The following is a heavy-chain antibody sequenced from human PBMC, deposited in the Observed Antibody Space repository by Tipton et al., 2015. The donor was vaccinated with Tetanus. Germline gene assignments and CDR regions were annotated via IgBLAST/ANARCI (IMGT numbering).Heavy chain of an antibody. V-gene: IGHV3-21*06. CDR3: ARDHRPTSRGSESYYYYGLDV. CDR1: GFTFSSYA. CDR2: ISGTGKYI. Sequence: SLRLSCAASGFTFSSYAMTWLRQAPGKGLEWVSSISGTGKYIYYADSVKGRFTISRDNAKNSLSLEMNSLRADDTAVYYCARDHRPTSRGSESYYYYGLDVWGQGTTVTVSS. J-gene: IGHJ6*02. D-gene: IGHD3-10*01.